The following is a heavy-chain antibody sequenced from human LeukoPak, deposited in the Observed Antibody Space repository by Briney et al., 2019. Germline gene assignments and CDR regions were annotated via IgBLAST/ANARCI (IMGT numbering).Heavy chain of an antibody. J-gene: IGHJ4*02. CDR3: ARQTAMGRSGDY. CDR1: GYSFTSYW. Sequence: GESLKISCKASGYSFTSYWIGWVRQMPGKGLEWMGIIDPSDSETPYTPSFQGQVTISADKSLTTADLQWNSLTASDTAMYYCARQTAMGRSGDYWGQGTLVTVSS. D-gene: IGHD5-18*01. V-gene: IGHV5-51*01. CDR2: IDPSDSET.